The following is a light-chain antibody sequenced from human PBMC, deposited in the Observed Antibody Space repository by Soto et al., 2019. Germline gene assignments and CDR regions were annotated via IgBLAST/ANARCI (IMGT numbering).Light chain of an antibody. J-gene: IGKJ1*01. Sequence: EVVLTQSPATLSLSPGERATLSCRASQSVSSNLAWYQQKPGQATRLLIYDSSSRDTGIPDRFSGSGSGTDVTLSIIRLEPEEWAVDDGQQYDISPWTFCQGTKVDIK. CDR1: QSVSSN. CDR3: QQYDISPWT. V-gene: IGKV3-20*01. CDR2: DSS.